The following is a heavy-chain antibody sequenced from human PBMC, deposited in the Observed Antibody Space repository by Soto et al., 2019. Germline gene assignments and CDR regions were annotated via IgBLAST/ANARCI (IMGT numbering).Heavy chain of an antibody. D-gene: IGHD2-15*01. CDR3: ARHGSPTPLIVLYYFDY. J-gene: IGHJ4*02. CDR1: GASFSHFY. Sequence: SETLSLTCTVSGASFSHFYWGWIRQPPGKGLEWIGSIYYSGSTYYNPSLKSRVTISVDTSKNQFSLKLSSVTAADTAVYYCARHGSPTPLIVLYYFDYWGQGTLVTVSS. CDR2: IYYSGST. V-gene: IGHV4-39*01.